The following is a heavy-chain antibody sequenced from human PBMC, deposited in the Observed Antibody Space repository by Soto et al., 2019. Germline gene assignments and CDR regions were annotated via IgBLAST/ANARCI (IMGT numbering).Heavy chain of an antibody. CDR3: WRVAAGPPYSYGFGY. D-gene: IGHD5-18*01. CDR1: GYSFRSFW. CDR2: IYPGDSYT. Sequence: EVQLAQSETEVKKPGESLKISCKASGYSFRSFWIGWVRQKPGKGLEWLGIIYPGDSYTRNSPSFQGQGTLSVDKSITTAYLQWSSLEVSHSAKYYCWRVAAGPPYSYGFGYSGQGTQVTVS. V-gene: IGHV5-51*01. J-gene: IGHJ4*02.